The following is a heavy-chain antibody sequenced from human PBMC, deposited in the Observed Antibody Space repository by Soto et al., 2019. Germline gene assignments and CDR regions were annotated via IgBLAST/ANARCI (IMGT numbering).Heavy chain of an antibody. Sequence: PSETLSLTCAVYGGSFSGYYWSWIRQPPGKGLEWIGEINHSGSTNYNPSLKSRATISVDTSKNQFSLKLSSVTAADTAVYYCARGMTTPDYWGQGTLVTVSS. CDR1: GGSFSGYY. J-gene: IGHJ4*02. CDR3: ARGMTTPDY. CDR2: INHSGST. D-gene: IGHD1-1*01. V-gene: IGHV4-34*01.